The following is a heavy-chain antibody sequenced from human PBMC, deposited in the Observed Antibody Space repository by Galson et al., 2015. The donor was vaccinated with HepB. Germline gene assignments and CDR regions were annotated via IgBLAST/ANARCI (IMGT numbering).Heavy chain of an antibody. CDR2: ISGSGGST. J-gene: IGHJ4*02. CDR1: GFTFSSYA. CDR3: AKVVMNRSHIVVVTGLGGFDY. V-gene: IGHV3-23*01. D-gene: IGHD2-21*02. Sequence: SLRLSCAASGFTFSSYAMSWVRQAPGKGLEWVSAISGSGGSTYYADSVKGRFTISRDNSKNTLYLQMNSLRAEDTAVYYCAKVVMNRSHIVVVTGLGGFDYWGQGTLVTVSS.